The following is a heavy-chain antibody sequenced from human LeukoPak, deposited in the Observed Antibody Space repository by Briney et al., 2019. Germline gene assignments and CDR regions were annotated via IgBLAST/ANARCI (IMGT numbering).Heavy chain of an antibody. V-gene: IGHV4-59*08. CDR2: IHSSGIT. J-gene: IGHJ4*02. Sequence: SETLSLTCTVSSGSITNNYWSWVRQSPGKGLEWIGYIHSSGITDYNPSLNTRVTLSVDTSKNPFSLQLNSVTAADTAVYYCARHGLKLVGLSTIYFDNWGQGTLVTVSS. D-gene: IGHD2-8*02. CDR3: ARHGLKLVGLSTIYFDN. CDR1: SGSITNNY.